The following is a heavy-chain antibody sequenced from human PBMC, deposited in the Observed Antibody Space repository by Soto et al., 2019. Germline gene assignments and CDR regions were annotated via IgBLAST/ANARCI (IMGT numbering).Heavy chain of an antibody. CDR1: GFSLSTSGVG. D-gene: IGHD6-6*01. V-gene: IGHV2-5*01. Sequence: SGPTLVNPTQTLTLTCSFSGFSLSTSGVGVGWIRQSPGKALEWLALIYWSGDEHYRPSLKSRLSIIKDTSKNHVVLIMTDMDPVDTATYYCTRGLATLPVFAFDIWGQGTMVTVSS. J-gene: IGHJ3*02. CDR3: TRGLATLPVFAFDI. CDR2: IYWSGDE.